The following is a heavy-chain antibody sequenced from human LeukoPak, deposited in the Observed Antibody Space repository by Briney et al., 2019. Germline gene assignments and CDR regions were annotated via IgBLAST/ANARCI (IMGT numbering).Heavy chain of an antibody. CDR3: ASVKDIVVGGGPYYFDY. V-gene: IGHV1-2*02. Sequence: ASVKVSCKASGYTFTGYYLHWVRQAPGQGLEWMGWINPHNADTNYAQRFQGRVTMTRDTSIPTAYMVLSRLRSDDTAVYYCASVKDIVVGGGPYYFDYWGQGTLVTVSS. CDR1: GYTFTGYY. J-gene: IGHJ4*02. D-gene: IGHD2-15*01. CDR2: INPHNADT.